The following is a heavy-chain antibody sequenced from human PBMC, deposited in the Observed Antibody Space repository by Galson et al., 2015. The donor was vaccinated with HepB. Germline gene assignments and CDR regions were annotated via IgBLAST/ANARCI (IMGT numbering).Heavy chain of an antibody. CDR2: IYYSGST. V-gene: IGHV4-30-4*01. CDR3: ARWGLRANFFDY. J-gene: IGHJ4*02. D-gene: IGHD4-17*01. CDR1: GDSISSVDYY. Sequence: TLSLTCTVSGDSISSVDYYWSWIRQPPGKGLEWIGYIYYSGSTYYNPSLKSRVTISIDTSRTRFSLKLSSVTAADTAVYYCARWGLRANFFDYWGQGTLVTVSS.